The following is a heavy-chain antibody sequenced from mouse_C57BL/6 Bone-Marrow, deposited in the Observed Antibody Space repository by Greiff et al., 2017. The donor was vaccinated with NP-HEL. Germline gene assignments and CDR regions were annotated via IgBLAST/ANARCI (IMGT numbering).Heavy chain of an antibody. V-gene: IGHV1-52*01. CDR3: AYDYDGYYAMDY. CDR2: IDPSDSET. D-gene: IGHD2-4*01. J-gene: IGHJ4*01. CDR1: GYTFTSYW. Sequence: VQLQQPGAELVRPGSSVKLSCKASGYTFTSYWMHWVKQRPIQGLEWIGNIDPSDSETHYNQKFKDKATLTVDKSSSTAYMQLSSLTSEDSAVYYCAYDYDGYYAMDYWGQGTSVTVSS.